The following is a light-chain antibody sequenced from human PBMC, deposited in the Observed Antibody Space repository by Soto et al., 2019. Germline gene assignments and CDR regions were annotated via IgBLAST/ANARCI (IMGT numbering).Light chain of an antibody. CDR3: QQYGSSVT. J-gene: IGKJ1*01. V-gene: IGKV3-20*01. Sequence: EIVLTQSPGTLSLSPGERATLSCRASQSVSNNYLAWYQQKPGQAPRLLIYGASNRATGIPDRFSGSGSGTDFTLTISRLEPEYFALYYCQQYGSSVTFGQGTKVEIK. CDR1: QSVSNNY. CDR2: GAS.